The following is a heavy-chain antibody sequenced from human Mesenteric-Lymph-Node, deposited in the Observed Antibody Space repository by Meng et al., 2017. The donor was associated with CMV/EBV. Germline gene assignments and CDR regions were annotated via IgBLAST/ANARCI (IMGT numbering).Heavy chain of an antibody. Sequence: GGSLRLSCAASGFTFDDYAMHWVRQGPGKGLEWVSLISWDGGSTYYADSVKGRFTISRDNSKNSLYPQMNSLRAEDTAVYYCARATYLYDSSNYYKGGGMDVWGQGTTVTVSS. V-gene: IGHV3-43D*03. CDR2: ISWDGGST. J-gene: IGHJ6*02. CDR1: GFTFDDYA. D-gene: IGHD3-22*01. CDR3: ARATYLYDSSNYYKGGGMDV.